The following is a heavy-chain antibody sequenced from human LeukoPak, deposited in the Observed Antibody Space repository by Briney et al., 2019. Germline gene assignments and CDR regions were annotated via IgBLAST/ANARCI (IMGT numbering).Heavy chain of an antibody. J-gene: IGHJ4*02. V-gene: IGHV3-30*02. CDR1: GFTFSSYG. Sequence: PGGSLRLSCTASGFTFSSYGMHWVRQAPGKGLEWVAFIQYDGSNKYYADSVKGRFTISRDNSKNTLYLQMNSLRAEDTAMYYCARGLYSSSPWGQGILVTVSS. CDR3: ARGLYSSSP. CDR2: IQYDGSNK. D-gene: IGHD6-6*01.